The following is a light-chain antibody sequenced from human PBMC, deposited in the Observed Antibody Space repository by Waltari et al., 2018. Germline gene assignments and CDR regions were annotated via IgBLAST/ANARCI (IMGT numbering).Light chain of an antibody. CDR2: AAS. V-gene: IGKV1-39*01. CDR3: QQYNSAPYS. CDR1: QSISSY. Sequence: DIQMTQSPSSLSASVGDRVTITCRASQSISSYLNWYQQKPGKAPKLLIYAASSLQSGVPSRFSGSGSGTDFTLTISSLQPEDFATYYCQQYNSAPYSFGQGTKVEIK. J-gene: IGKJ2*03.